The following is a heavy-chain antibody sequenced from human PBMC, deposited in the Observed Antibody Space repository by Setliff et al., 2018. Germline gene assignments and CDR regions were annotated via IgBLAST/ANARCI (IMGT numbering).Heavy chain of an antibody. CDR1: GGSISSRSYY. V-gene: IGHV4-39*07. J-gene: IGHJ6*02. Sequence: SETLSLTCTVSGGSISSRSYYWGWIRQPPGKGLEWIGSIYYSGSTYYKPSLKSRVTILVDTSKNQFSLKLSSVTAADTAVYYCARVPSFGSGSYYYYYYGMDVWGQGTTVTVSS. D-gene: IGHD3-10*01. CDR2: IYYSGST. CDR3: ARVPSFGSGSYYYYYYGMDV.